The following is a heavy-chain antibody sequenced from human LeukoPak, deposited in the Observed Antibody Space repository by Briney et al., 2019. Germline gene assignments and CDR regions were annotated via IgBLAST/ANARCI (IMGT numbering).Heavy chain of an antibody. CDR2: ISGSGGST. CDR1: GFTFSSNY. D-gene: IGHD3-22*01. V-gene: IGHV3-23*01. CDR3: AKDSPYDSSGQSDYYYYYGMDV. J-gene: IGHJ6*02. Sequence: PGGSLRLSCAASGFTFSSNYMSWVRQAPGKGLEWVSAISGSGGSTYYADSVKGRFTISRDNSKNTLYLQMNSLRAEDTAVYYCAKDSPYDSSGQSDYYYYYGMDVWGQGTTVTVSS.